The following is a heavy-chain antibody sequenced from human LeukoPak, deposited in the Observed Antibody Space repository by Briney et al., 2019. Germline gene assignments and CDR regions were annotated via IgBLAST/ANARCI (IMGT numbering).Heavy chain of an antibody. CDR2: IIPIFGTA. CDR3: AMPTERFYYGMDV. D-gene: IGHD6-25*01. CDR1: GYTFTSYD. V-gene: IGHV1-69*13. J-gene: IGHJ6*02. Sequence: ASVKVSCKASGYTFTSYDINWVRQATGQGLEWMGGIIPIFGTANYAQKFQGRVTITADESTSTAYMELSSLRSEDTAVYYCAMPTERFYYGMDVWGQGTTVTVSS.